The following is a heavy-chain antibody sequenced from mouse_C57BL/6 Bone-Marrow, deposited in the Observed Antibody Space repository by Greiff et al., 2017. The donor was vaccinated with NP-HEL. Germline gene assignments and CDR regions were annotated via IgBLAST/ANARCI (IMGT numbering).Heavy chain of an antibody. J-gene: IGHJ3*01. CDR2: IRLKSDNYAT. CDR3: TDYDGAY. CDR1: GFTFSNYW. Sequence: EVQLQQSGGGLVQPGGSMKLSCVASGFTFSNYWMNWVRQSPEKGLEWVAQIRLKSDNYATHYAESVKGRFTISRDDSKSSVYRQMNNLRAEDTGIYYCTDYDGAYWGQGTLVTVSA. V-gene: IGHV6-3*01. D-gene: IGHD2-4*01.